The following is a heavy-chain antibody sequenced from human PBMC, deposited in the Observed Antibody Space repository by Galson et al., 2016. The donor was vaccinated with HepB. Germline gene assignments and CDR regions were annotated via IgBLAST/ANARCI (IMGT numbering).Heavy chain of an antibody. V-gene: IGHV3-21*01. D-gene: IGHD2-2*02. CDR2: ISNSNSYI. CDR1: GFTFSTYN. CDR3: ARDFGYCSSTSCYKGGLFYYYGKDV. J-gene: IGHJ6*02. Sequence: SLRLSCAASGFTFSTYNMHWVRQAPGKGLEWVSSISNSNSYIYYADSVKGRFTISRDNAKNSLYLQMNSLRAEDTAVYYCARDFGYCSSTSCYKGGLFYYYGKDVWGQGTTVTVSS.